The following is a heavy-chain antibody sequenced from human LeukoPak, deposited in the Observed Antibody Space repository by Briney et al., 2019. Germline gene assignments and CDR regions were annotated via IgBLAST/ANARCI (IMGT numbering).Heavy chain of an antibody. CDR1: GFTIGKSD. D-gene: IGHD3-10*01. CDR2: TRNKVNSYTT. V-gene: IGHV3-72*01. CDR3: SRLYYYGSGSYFDY. Sequence: GGSLRLSCATSGFTIGKSDMAWVRQAPGKGLEWVGRTRNKVNSYTTDYAASVKGRFTISRDDSKNSLYLQMNSLKTEDTAVYYCSRLYYYGSGSYFDYWGQGTLVTVSS. J-gene: IGHJ4*02.